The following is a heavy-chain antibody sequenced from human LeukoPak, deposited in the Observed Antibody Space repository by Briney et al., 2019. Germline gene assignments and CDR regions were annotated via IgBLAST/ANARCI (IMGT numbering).Heavy chain of an antibody. CDR1: GFTFNICP. V-gene: IGHV3-23*01. D-gene: IGHD2-15*01. CDR2: IGTSGDT. Sequence: GDSLRLSCVASGFTFNICPMTWVRQSPGKGLEWVSTIGTSGDTYYADSVKGRFTISRDDSKNTLYLQMHSLGAEDTAVYYCAKSRIVDRRGYFDYWGQGTLVTVSS. CDR3: AKSRIVDRRGYFDY. J-gene: IGHJ4*02.